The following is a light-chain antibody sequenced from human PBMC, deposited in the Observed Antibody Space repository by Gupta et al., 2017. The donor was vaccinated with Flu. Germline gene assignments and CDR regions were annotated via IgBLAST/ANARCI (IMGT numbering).Light chain of an antibody. J-gene: IGLJ1*01. Sequence: QSALTQPAAVSGSPAQSITISCTGTRSDIGGYTLVSWYQKHPGKAPKVMIYEDSKRPSGASNRFSGSKSGNTASLTIAGLQAEDEGVYYCCSYAGDNTYVFGSGTKVTVL. V-gene: IGLV2-23*01. CDR1: RSDIGGYTL. CDR2: EDS. CDR3: CSYAGDNTYV.